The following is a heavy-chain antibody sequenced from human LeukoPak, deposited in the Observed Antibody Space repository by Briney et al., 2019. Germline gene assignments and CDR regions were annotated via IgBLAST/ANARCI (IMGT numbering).Heavy chain of an antibody. D-gene: IGHD3-10*01. CDR2: IYYTGST. V-gene: IGHV4-39*01. Sequence: GSLRLSCAASGFTFSSYAMSWVRQPPGKGLEWIGNIYYTGSTNYNPSLKSRVSIFIDTSKKQFSLKLSSVTAADTAVYYRARHVDFHYDSASWFDPWGQGTLVTVSS. CDR3: ARHVDFHYDSASWFDP. CDR1: GFTFSSYA. J-gene: IGHJ5*02.